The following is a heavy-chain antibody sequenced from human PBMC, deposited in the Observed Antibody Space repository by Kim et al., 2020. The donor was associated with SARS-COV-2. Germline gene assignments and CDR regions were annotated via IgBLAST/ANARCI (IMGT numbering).Heavy chain of an antibody. CDR2: IYYSGST. Sequence: SETLSLTCTVSGGSISSSSYYWGWIRQPPGKGLEWIGSIYYSGSTYYNPSLKSRVTISVDTSKNQFSLKLSSVTAADTAVYYCARPKQWLVPWYFDLWGRGTLVTVSS. CDR1: GGSISSSSYY. D-gene: IGHD6-19*01. J-gene: IGHJ2*01. CDR3: ARPKQWLVPWYFDL. V-gene: IGHV4-39*01.